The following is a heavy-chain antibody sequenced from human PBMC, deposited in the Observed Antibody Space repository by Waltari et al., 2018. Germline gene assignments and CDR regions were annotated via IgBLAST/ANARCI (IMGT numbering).Heavy chain of an antibody. CDR1: GGSISSGSYY. Sequence: QVQLQESGPGLVKPSQTLSLTCTVSGGSISSGSYYWSWIRQPAGKGLEWIGYIDTSGSTNYNPSLKSRVTISVDTSKNQFSLKLSSVTAADTAVYYCAREEAGDLAWYFDYWGQGTLVTVSS. CDR3: AREEAGDLAWYFDY. CDR2: IDTSGST. D-gene: IGHD7-27*01. V-gene: IGHV4-61*09. J-gene: IGHJ4*02.